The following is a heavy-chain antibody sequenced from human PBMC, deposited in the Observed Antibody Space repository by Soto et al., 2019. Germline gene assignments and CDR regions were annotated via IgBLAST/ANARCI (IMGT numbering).Heavy chain of an antibody. Sequence: QVQLVQSGAEVKKPGASVKVSCKASGYTFTSYGISCVRQAPGQGLEWMRWISAYNGNTNYAQKLQGRVTMTTDTSTSTAYMELRSLRSDDTAVYYCARVFRYDSSGSDAFDIWGQGTMVTVSS. CDR3: ARVFRYDSSGSDAFDI. D-gene: IGHD3-22*01. CDR1: GYTFTSYG. J-gene: IGHJ3*02. CDR2: ISAYNGNT. V-gene: IGHV1-18*01.